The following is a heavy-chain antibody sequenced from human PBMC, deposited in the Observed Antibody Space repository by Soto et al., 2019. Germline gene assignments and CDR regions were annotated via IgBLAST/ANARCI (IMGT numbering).Heavy chain of an antibody. J-gene: IGHJ6*02. Sequence: SETLSLTCTVSGGSISSYYWSWIRQPPGKGLEWIGYIYYSGSTNYNPSLKSRVTISVDTSKNQFSLKLSSVTAADTAVYYCARDVRLQYYYYGMDVWGQGTTVTVSS. CDR2: IYYSGST. CDR1: GGSISSYY. CDR3: ARDVRLQYYYYGMDV. D-gene: IGHD2-15*01. V-gene: IGHV4-59*01.